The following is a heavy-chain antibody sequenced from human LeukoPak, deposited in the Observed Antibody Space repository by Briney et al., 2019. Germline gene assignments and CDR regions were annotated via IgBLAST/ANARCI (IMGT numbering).Heavy chain of an antibody. J-gene: IGHJ6*02. Sequence: SETLSLTCNVSGASISGYYWSWIRQPPGKGLEWIGYIYYSGRTTYNPSLKTRVTISGDTSKNHFSRKLTSVTAADTAVYYCARAAQHYYYGMDVWGHGTTVTVSS. CDR3: ARAAQHYYYGMDV. V-gene: IGHV4-59*01. CDR1: GASISGYY. CDR2: IYYSGRT.